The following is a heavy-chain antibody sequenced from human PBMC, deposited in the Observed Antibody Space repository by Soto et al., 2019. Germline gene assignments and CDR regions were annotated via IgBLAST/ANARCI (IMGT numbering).Heavy chain of an antibody. D-gene: IGHD2-2*02. V-gene: IGHV4-31*03. Sequence: SETLSLTCSVSGGSIDTGGFYWSWARQLPGKGLQWIGYIYYTGAAYYNPALKSRVVISLDTSANQFSLSLTSLTAADTAVYYCASGTFNDIPFDSWGQGRLVTVSS. J-gene: IGHJ4*02. CDR3: ASGTFNDIPFDS. CDR2: IYYTGAA. CDR1: GGSIDTGGFY.